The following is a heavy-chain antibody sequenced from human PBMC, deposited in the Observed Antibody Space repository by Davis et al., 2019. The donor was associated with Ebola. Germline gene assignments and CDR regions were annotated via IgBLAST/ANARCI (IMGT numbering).Heavy chain of an antibody. CDR3: ARGLPAATHDDAFDI. CDR1: GGSFSGYY. Sequence: SETLSLTCAVYGGSFSGYYWSWIRQPPGKGLEWIGEINHSGSTNYNPPLKSRVTISVDTSKNQFSLKLSSVTAADTAVYYCARGLPAATHDDAFDIWGQGTMVTVSS. D-gene: IGHD2-2*01. V-gene: IGHV4-34*01. CDR2: INHSGST. J-gene: IGHJ3*02.